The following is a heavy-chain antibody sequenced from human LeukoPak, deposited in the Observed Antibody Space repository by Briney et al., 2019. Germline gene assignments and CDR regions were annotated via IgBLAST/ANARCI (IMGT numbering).Heavy chain of an antibody. CDR3: ARRVHWNYFVV. V-gene: IGHV4-34*01. J-gene: IGHJ4*02. D-gene: IGHD1-1*01. CDR2: INHSGST. Sequence: PSKTLSFTCAVYGGSFSGYYWSWIRQPPGKGLEWIGEINHSGSTNYNPSLKSRVTISVDTSKNQFSLKLSSVTAADTAVYYCARRVHWNYFVVWGQGTLVTVSS. CDR1: GGSFSGYY.